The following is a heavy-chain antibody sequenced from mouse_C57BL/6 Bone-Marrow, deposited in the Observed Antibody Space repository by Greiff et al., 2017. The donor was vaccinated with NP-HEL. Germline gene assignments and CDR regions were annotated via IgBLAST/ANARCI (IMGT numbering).Heavy chain of an antibody. Sequence: QVQLKESGAELARPGASVKLSCKASGYTFTSYGISWVKQRTGQGLEWIGEIYPRSGNTYYNEKFKGKATLTADKSSSTAYMELRSLTSEDSAVYFCARLAPILYYYGSSYCWFAYWGQGTLVTVSA. D-gene: IGHD1-1*01. CDR3: ARLAPILYYYGSSYCWFAY. V-gene: IGHV1-81*01. CDR2: IYPRSGNT. J-gene: IGHJ3*01. CDR1: GYTFTSYG.